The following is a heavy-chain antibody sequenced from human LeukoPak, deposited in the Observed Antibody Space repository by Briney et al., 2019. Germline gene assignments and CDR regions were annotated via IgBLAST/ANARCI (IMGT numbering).Heavy chain of an antibody. J-gene: IGHJ4*02. CDR2: IYYSGST. CDR3: ARDLPTDSSGGFDY. V-gene: IGHV4-59*01. D-gene: IGHD3-22*01. CDR1: GGSISSYY. Sequence: KASETLSLTCTVSGGSISSYYWSWIRQPPGKGLEWIGYIYYSGSTNYNPSLKSRVTISVDTSKNQFSLKLSSVTAADTAVYYCARDLPTDSSGGFDYWGQGTLVTVSS.